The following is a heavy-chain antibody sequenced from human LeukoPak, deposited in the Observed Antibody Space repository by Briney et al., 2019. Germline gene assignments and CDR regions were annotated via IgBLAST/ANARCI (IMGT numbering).Heavy chain of an antibody. CDR2: INSYSSHI. V-gene: IGHV3-21*01. CDR1: GFTFSTSA. J-gene: IGHJ4*02. CDR3: ARSKDRSWPFDS. Sequence: GGSLRLSCAASGFTFSTSAMNWVRQVPGKGLEWVSSINSYSSHIYYAASVRGRFTVSRDNAANSMYLQMSSLRPDDTAVYFCARSKDRSWPFDSWGQGTLVAVSS. D-gene: IGHD4-11*01.